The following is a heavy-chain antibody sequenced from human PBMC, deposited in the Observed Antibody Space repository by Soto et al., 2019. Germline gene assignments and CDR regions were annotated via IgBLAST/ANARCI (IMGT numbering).Heavy chain of an antibody. V-gene: IGHV4-34*01. Sequence: SETLSLTCAVYGGSFSGYYWSWIRQPPGKGLEWIGEINHSGSTNYNPSLKSRVTISVDTSKNQFSLKLSSVTAADTAVYYCARGYDSSSSLVYFDYWGQGTLVTVSS. J-gene: IGHJ4*02. CDR1: GGSFSGYY. D-gene: IGHD6-6*01. CDR3: ARGYDSSSSLVYFDY. CDR2: INHSGST.